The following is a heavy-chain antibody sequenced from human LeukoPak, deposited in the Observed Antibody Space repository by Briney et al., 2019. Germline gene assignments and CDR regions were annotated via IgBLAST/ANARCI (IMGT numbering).Heavy chain of an antibody. Sequence: GGSLRLSCAPSGFTFRSYSMSWVRQVPGKGLEWVANIKQDGSEKYYVDSVKGRFTISRDNAKSSLYLQMNSLRAEDTAVYYCAKINVAAAAEIYWGQGTLVTVSS. J-gene: IGHJ4*02. CDR1: GFTFRSYS. CDR3: AKINVAAAAEIY. CDR2: IKQDGSEK. V-gene: IGHV3-7*01. D-gene: IGHD6-13*01.